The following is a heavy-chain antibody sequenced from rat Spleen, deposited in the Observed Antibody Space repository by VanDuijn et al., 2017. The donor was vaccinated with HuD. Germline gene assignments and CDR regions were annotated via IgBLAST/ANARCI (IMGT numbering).Heavy chain of an antibody. CDR3: ATHHYYSGDY. V-gene: IGHV5-31*01. CDR1: GFTFNNHW. Sequence: EVQLVESGGGLVQPGRSLKLSCVASGFTFNNHWMSWIRQAPGKGLEWVASISNSGGSIYYPDSVKGRFTISRDNATSTLYLQMDSLSSEDTATYYCATHHYYSGDYWGQGVMVTGSS. D-gene: IGHD1-1*01. J-gene: IGHJ2*01. CDR2: ISNSGGSI.